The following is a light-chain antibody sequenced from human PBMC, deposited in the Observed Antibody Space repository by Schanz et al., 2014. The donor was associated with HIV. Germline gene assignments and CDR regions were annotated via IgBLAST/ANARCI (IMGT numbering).Light chain of an antibody. CDR3: QQYAVSSWT. Sequence: DIQMTQSPSTLSASVGDRVTITCRASQGISSYLAWYQQMPAKAPKLLIYAASTLHSGVPSRFSGSGSGTEFTLTISSLQPDDFATYYCQQYAVSSWTFGLGTRVQSK. CDR1: QGISSY. V-gene: IGKV1-9*01. J-gene: IGKJ1*01. CDR2: AAS.